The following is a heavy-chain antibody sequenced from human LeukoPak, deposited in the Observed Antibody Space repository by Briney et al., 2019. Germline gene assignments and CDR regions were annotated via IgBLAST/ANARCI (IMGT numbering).Heavy chain of an antibody. Sequence: SVKVSCKASGFTFTSSAVQWVRQARGQRLEWIGWIVVGSSNTNYAQKFQERVTITRDMSTSTAYMELSSLRSEDTAVYYCAAGIWFRELWNWFDPWGQGTLVTVSS. CDR2: IVVGSSNT. D-gene: IGHD3-10*01. CDR1: GFTFTSSA. V-gene: IGHV1-58*01. J-gene: IGHJ5*02. CDR3: AAGIWFRELWNWFDP.